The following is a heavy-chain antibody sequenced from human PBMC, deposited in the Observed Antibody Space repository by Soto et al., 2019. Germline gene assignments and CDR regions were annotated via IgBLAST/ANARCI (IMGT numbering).Heavy chain of an antibody. CDR2: IYYSGST. Sequence: SETLSLTCTVSGGSISSSSYYWGWVRQPTGKGLEWIGSIYYSGSTYYNPSLKSRVTISVDTSKNQFSLKLSSVTAAVTAVYYCARVLSGSYRVFDYWGQGTLVTVSS. J-gene: IGHJ4*02. CDR3: ARVLSGSYRVFDY. CDR1: GGSISSSSYY. V-gene: IGHV4-39*01. D-gene: IGHD1-26*01.